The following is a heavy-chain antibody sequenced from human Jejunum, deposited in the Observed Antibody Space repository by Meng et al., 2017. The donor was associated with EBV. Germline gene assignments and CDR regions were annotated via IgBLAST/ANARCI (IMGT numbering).Heavy chain of an antibody. CDR3: AKDRNYYVDY. CDR2: INGDGSRT. J-gene: IGHJ4*02. Sequence: VQLWESVVCLILPCGSLRLSCAASGFTFSGFWMYCGRQVLGMGLVWISRINGDGSRTTYADSVEDRFTISRDNAKNTLYLQMNSLRADDTAVYYCAKDRNYYVDYWGQGTLVTVSS. V-gene: IGHV3-74*01. CDR1: GFTFSGFW.